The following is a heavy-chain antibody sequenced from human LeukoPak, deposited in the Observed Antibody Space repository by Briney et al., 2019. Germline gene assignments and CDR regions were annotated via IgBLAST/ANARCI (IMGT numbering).Heavy chain of an antibody. J-gene: IGHJ3*02. Sequence: GESLKISCKGSGYSFTSYWIGWVRQMPGKGLEWMAIIYPGDSDTKYSPSFQDQVTISADKSINTAYLHWRSLKASDTAMYYCARLSTIDTFDIWGLGTVVTVSS. CDR2: IYPGDSDT. CDR3: ARLSTIDTFDI. CDR1: GYSFTSYW. V-gene: IGHV5-51*01. D-gene: IGHD5/OR15-5a*01.